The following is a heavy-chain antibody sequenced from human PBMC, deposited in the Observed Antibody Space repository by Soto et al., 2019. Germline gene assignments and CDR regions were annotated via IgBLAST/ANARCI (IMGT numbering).Heavy chain of an antibody. J-gene: IGHJ6*02. CDR1: GGSFSGYY. D-gene: IGHD3-3*01. V-gene: IGHV4-34*01. CDR2: INHSGST. Sequence: SETLSLTCAVYGGSFSGYYWSWIRQPPGKGLEWIGEINHSGSTNYNPSLKSRVTISVDTSKNQFSLKLSSVTAADTAVYYCARGTSDRITIFGVVIIRDHGMDVWGQGTTVTVSS. CDR3: ARGTSDRITIFGVVIIRDHGMDV.